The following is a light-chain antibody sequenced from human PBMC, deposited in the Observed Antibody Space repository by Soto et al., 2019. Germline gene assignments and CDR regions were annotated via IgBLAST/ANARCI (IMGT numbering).Light chain of an antibody. Sequence: EIVMTQSPATLSVSPGERDTLSCRASQSVRSNLAWYPQKPGQAPRLLIYGASTRATGIPARFSGSGSGTEFTLTIIRLQSEDFAVSYCQQYNNWSLYTFGQGTKLEIK. CDR1: QSVRSN. J-gene: IGKJ2*01. CDR2: GAS. CDR3: QQYNNWSLYT. V-gene: IGKV3-15*01.